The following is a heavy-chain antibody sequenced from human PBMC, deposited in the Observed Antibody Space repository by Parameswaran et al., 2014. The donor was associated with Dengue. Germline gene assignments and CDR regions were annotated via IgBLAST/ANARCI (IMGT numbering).Heavy chain of an antibody. V-gene: IGHV3-48*02. CDR2: ISSSSSTI. D-gene: IGHD3-22*01. CDR3: ARVADYYDSSGYSNWFDP. Sequence: VRQMPGKGLEWVSYISSSSSTIYYADSVKGRFTISRDNAKNSLYLQMNSLRDEDTAVYYCARVADYYDSSGYSNWFDPWGQGTLVTVSS. J-gene: IGHJ5*02.